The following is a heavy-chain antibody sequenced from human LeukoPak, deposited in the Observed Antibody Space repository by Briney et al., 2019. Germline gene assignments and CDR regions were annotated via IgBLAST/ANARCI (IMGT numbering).Heavy chain of an antibody. D-gene: IGHD3-22*01. CDR3: ARDPSYYYDSSGYGRSGYYL. J-gene: IGHJ4*02. Sequence: PSETLSLTCTVSGGSISSGSYYWSWIRHPAGKGREWIMRIYTSGSTNYNPSLKSRVTISVDTSKNQYSLQLSSVTAADTAVYYCARDPSYYYDSSGYGRSGYYLWGQGTLVTVSS. CDR1: GGSISSGSYY. V-gene: IGHV4-61*02. CDR2: IYTSGST.